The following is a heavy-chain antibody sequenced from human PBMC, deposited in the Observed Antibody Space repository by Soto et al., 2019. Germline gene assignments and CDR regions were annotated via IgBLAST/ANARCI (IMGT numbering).Heavy chain of an antibody. CDR1: GFTFSSYG. CDR2: ISYDGSNK. Sequence: GGSLRLSCAASGFTFSSYGMHWVRQAPGKGLEWVAVISYDGSNKYYADSVKGRFTISRDNSKNTLYLQMNSLRAEDTAVYYCAKTPDSSGWYQQPGYYYYGMDVWGQGTTVTVSS. J-gene: IGHJ6*02. D-gene: IGHD6-19*01. CDR3: AKTPDSSGWYQQPGYYYYGMDV. V-gene: IGHV3-30*18.